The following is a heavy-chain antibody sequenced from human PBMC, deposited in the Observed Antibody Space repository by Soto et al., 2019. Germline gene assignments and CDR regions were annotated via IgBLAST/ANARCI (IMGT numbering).Heavy chain of an antibody. J-gene: IGHJ4*02. CDR2: IYYSGST. V-gene: IGHV4-59*08. CDR3: ARLPYYDFWSGYFDY. D-gene: IGHD3-3*01. CDR1: GGSISSYY. Sequence: SETLSLTCTVSGGSISSYYWSWIRPPTGKGLEWIGYIYYSGSTNYNPSLKSRVTISVGTSKNQFSLKLSSVTAADTAVYYCARLPYYDFWSGYFDYWGQGTLVTVSS.